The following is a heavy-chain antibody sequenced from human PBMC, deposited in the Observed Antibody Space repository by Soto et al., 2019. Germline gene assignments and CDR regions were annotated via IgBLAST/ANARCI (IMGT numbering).Heavy chain of an antibody. J-gene: IGHJ4*02. CDR3: ARIPRGDDNSFLDY. V-gene: IGHV4-59*01. D-gene: IGHD5-12*01. CDR1: GGSISSYY. Sequence: ASETLSLTCTVPGGSISSYYWSWIRQPPGKGLEWIGYIYYSGSTNYNPSLKRRVTISVDTSKNQFSLKLSSVTAADTAVYYCARIPRGDDNSFLDYWGQGTLVTVSS. CDR2: IYYSGST.